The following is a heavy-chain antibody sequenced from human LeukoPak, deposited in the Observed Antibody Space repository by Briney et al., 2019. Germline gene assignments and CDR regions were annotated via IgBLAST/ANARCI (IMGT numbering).Heavy chain of an antibody. CDR3: ARARYSGYDCFDY. V-gene: IGHV4-59*11. CDR1: GGSISSHY. Sequence: PSETLSLTCTVSGGSISSHYWSWIRQPPGKGLEWIGYIYYSGSTNYNPSLKSRVTISVDTSKNQFSLKLSSVTAADTAVYYCARARYSGYDCFDYWGQGTLVTVSS. D-gene: IGHD5-12*01. CDR2: IYYSGST. J-gene: IGHJ4*02.